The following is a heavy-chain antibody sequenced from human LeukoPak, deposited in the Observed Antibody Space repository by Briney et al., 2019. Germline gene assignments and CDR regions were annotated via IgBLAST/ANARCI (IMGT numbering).Heavy chain of an antibody. J-gene: IGHJ2*01. Sequence: GRSLRLSCAASGFTFTHYAMHWVRQAPGKGLEWVAVISYDGSNKYYADSVKGRFTISRDNSKNTLYLQMNSLRAEDTAVYYCAKDPFAYGDPWSFDLWGRGTLVTVSS. V-gene: IGHV3-30*18. CDR2: ISYDGSNK. CDR1: GFTFTHYA. D-gene: IGHD4-17*01. CDR3: AKDPFAYGDPWSFDL.